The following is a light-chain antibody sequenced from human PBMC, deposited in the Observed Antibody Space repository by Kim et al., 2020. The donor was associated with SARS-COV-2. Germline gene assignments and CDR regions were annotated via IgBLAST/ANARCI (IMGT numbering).Light chain of an antibody. V-gene: IGLV1-44*01. Sequence: GKKLTFSGSGSSTTIGSNTVSWYRQLQGTAPKLLIYSNKPRPSGVPDRFSGSTSGTSASQAISGLQSEDEADYYCAAWDDSLKGVFGGGTQLTVL. CDR2: SNK. J-gene: IGLJ2*01. CDR3: AAWDDSLKGV. CDR1: STTIGSNT.